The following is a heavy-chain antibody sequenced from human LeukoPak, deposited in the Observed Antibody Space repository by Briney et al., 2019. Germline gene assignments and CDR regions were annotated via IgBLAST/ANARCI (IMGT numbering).Heavy chain of an antibody. CDR3: ASLSPGGHYYGSGGD. J-gene: IGHJ4*02. CDR1: GGSISSSSYY. D-gene: IGHD3-10*01. V-gene: IGHV4-39*01. CDR2: IYYSGST. Sequence: SETLSLTCTVSGGSISSSSYYWGWIRQPPGQGLEWIGSIYYSGSTYYNPSLKSRVTISVDTSKNQFSLKLSSVTAADTAVYYCASLSPGGHYYGSGGDWGQGTLVTVSS.